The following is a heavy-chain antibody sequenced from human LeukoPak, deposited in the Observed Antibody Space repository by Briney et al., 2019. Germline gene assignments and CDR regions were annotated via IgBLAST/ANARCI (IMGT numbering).Heavy chain of an antibody. CDR3: ARHANLGTDSYYFAS. CDR1: GYSFTIYW. Sequence: GESLKISCKASGYSFTIYWIAWVRQVPGKGLEWMGSIYPGDSDTTYSPSFQGQVTISADKSISTAYLQWSSLKASDTAIYYCARHANLGTDSYYFASWGQGTPVTVSS. J-gene: IGHJ4*02. D-gene: IGHD2-21*02. CDR2: IYPGDSDT. V-gene: IGHV5-51*01.